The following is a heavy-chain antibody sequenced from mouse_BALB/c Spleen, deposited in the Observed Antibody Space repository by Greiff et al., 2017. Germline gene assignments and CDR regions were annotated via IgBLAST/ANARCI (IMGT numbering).Heavy chain of an antibody. CDR3: ARGAHGSSSAWFAY. V-gene: IGHV5-12-1*01. D-gene: IGHD1-1*01. Sequence: EVQRVESGGGLVKPGGSLKLSCAASGFAFSSYDMSWVRQTPEKRLEWVAYISSGGGSTYYPDTVKGRFTISGDNAKNTLYLQMSSLKSEDTAMYYCARGAHGSSSAWFAYWGQGTLVTVSA. CDR1: GFAFSSYD. J-gene: IGHJ3*01. CDR2: ISSGGGST.